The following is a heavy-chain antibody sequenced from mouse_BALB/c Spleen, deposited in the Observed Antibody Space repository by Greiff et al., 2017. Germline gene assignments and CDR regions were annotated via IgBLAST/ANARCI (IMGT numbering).Heavy chain of an antibody. D-gene: IGHD1-2*01. CDR1: GYSITSDYA. Sequence: ESGPGLVKPSQSLSLTCTVTGYSITSDYAWNWIRQFPGNKLEWMGYISYSGSTSYNPSLKSRISITRDTSKNQFFLQLNSVTTEDTATYYCARSIHYYGYGAMDYWGQGTSVTVSS. CDR2: ISYSGST. J-gene: IGHJ4*01. V-gene: IGHV3-2*02. CDR3: ARSIHYYGYGAMDY.